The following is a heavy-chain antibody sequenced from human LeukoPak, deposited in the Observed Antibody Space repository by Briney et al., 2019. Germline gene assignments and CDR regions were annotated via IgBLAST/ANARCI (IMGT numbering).Heavy chain of an antibody. CDR3: ASGLESSSWYDPVDY. J-gene: IGHJ4*02. V-gene: IGHV4-39*01. CDR2: IYYSGSA. CDR1: GGSISSSSYY. Sequence: SETLSLTCTVSGGSISSSSYYWGWIRQPPGKGLEWIGSIYYSGSAYYNPSLKSRVTISVDTSKNQFSLKLSSVTAADTAVYYCASGLESSSWYDPVDYWGQGTLVTVSS. D-gene: IGHD6-13*01.